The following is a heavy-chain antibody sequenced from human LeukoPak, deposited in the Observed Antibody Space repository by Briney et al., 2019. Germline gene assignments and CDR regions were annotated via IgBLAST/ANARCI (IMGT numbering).Heavy chain of an antibody. V-gene: IGHV3-48*03. J-gene: IGHJ4*02. CDR1: GFTFSNNE. Sequence: GGSLRLSCAASGFTFSNNEMNWVRQAPGKGLEWVSYISRGGNTIYYSDSVKGRFTISRDTAKNSLYLQMNSLRAEDTAVYYCASNTGYSYGYFDYWGQGTLVTVSS. CDR3: ASNTGYSYGYFDY. D-gene: IGHD5-18*01. CDR2: ISRGGNTI.